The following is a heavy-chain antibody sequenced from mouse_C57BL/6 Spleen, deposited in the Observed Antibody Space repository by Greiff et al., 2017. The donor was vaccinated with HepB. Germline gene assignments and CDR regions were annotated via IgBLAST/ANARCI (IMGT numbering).Heavy chain of an antibody. CDR3: TRRGVYYGNSGAMDY. V-gene: IGHV1-15*01. D-gene: IGHD2-1*01. Sequence: QVQLQQSGAELVRPGASVTLSCKASGYTFTDYEMHWVKQTPVHGLEWIGAIDPETGGTAYNQKFKGKAILTADKSSSTAYMELRSLTSEDSAVYYCTRRGVYYGNSGAMDYWGQGTSVTVSS. CDR2: IDPETGGT. CDR1: GYTFTDYE. J-gene: IGHJ4*01.